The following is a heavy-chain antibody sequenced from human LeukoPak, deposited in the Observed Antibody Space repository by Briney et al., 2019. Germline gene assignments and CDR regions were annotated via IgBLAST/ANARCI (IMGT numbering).Heavy chain of an antibody. Sequence: GGSLRLSCAASGFTFSSNCMHWVRQAPGKGLVWVSHISTDARTITYADFVKGRFTISRDNAKNTVYLQMNSLRAEDTALYYCVRGQATAWGLDYWGQGTLVTVSS. CDR1: GFTFSSNC. CDR2: ISTDARTI. D-gene: IGHD6-13*01. CDR3: VRGQATAWGLDY. J-gene: IGHJ4*02. V-gene: IGHV3-74*01.